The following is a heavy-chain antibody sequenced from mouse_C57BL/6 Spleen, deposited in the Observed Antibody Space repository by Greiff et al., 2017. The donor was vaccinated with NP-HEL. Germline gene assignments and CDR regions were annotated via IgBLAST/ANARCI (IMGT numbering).Heavy chain of an antibody. J-gene: IGHJ3*01. CDR1: GYTFTSYW. CDR3: ARDYSKSPAWFAY. D-gene: IGHD2-5*01. V-gene: IGHV1-64*01. CDR2: IHPNSGST. Sequence: QVQLQQPGAELVKPGASVKLSCKASGYTFTSYWMHWVKQRPGQGLEWIRMIHPNSGSTNYNEKFKSKATLTVDKSSSTAYMQLSSLTSEDSAVYYCARDYSKSPAWFAYWGQGTLVTVSA.